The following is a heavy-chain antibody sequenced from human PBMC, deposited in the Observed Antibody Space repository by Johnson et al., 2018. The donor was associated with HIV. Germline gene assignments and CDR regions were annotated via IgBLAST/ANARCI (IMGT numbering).Heavy chain of an antibody. CDR2: ILYDGSNK. V-gene: IGHV3-30*04. CDR3: AKPRQPSDAFDI. Sequence: QVQLVESGGGVVQPGRSLRVSCAASGFVFSSLAIHWVRQAPGKGLEWVAVILYDGSNKLYADCVKGRFTLSRDKSKNTLYLQMNSLRAEDTAVYYCAKPRQPSDAFDIWGQGTMVTVSS. CDR1: GFVFSSLA. J-gene: IGHJ3*02. D-gene: IGHD6-13*01.